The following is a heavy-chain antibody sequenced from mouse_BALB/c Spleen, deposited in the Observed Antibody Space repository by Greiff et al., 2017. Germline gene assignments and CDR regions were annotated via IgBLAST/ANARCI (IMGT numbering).Heavy chain of an antibody. V-gene: IGHV6-3*01. J-gene: IGHJ4*01. D-gene: IGHD2-4*01. Sequence: EVKVEESGGGLVQPGGSMKLSCVASGFTFSSYWMSWVRQSPEKGLEWVAEIRLKSDNYATHYAESVKGKFTISRDDSKSRLYLQMNSLRAEDTGIYYCTVYYDSAMDYWGQGTSVTVSS. CDR2: IRLKSDNYAT. CDR1: GFTFSSYW. CDR3: TVYYDSAMDY.